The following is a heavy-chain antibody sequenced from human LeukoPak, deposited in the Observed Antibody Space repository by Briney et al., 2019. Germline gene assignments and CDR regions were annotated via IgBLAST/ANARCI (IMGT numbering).Heavy chain of an antibody. J-gene: IGHJ3*02. CDR2: INPSGGST. CDR3: ARDDGLGYCSSTSCYGGAFDI. Sequence: ASVKVSCKASGYTFTSYYMHWVRQAPGQGLEWMGIINPSGGSTSYAQKFQGRVTMTRDTSTSTAYMELSSLRSEDTAVYYCARDDGLGYCSSTSCYGGAFDIWGQGTMVTVSS. CDR1: GYTFTSYY. D-gene: IGHD2-2*01. V-gene: IGHV1-46*01.